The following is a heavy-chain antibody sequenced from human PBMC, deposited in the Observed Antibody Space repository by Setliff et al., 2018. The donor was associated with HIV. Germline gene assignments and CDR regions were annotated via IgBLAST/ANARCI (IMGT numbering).Heavy chain of an antibody. CDR2: ISGYNGDT. CDR3: AGSILTGYYTLGADY. CDR1: GGPFTSSS. Sequence: ASVKVSCKASGGPFTSSSISWVRQAPGQGLEWMGWISGYNGDTNYAQKFQGRVTITTDESTTTAYMELSSLRSEDTALYYCAGSILTGYYTLGADYWGQGTLVTV. J-gene: IGHJ4*02. V-gene: IGHV1-18*04. D-gene: IGHD3-9*01.